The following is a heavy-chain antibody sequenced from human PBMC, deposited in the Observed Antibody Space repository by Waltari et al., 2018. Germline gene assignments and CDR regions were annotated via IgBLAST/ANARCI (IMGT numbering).Heavy chain of an antibody. CDR3: AVSTGYSRFDP. CDR1: GHTFSSYY. Sequence: QVHLVQSGVEVKKPGASVKVSCKASGHTFSSYYIHWLRQAPGQGLEWMGMINPTGYQTTYAQRCQARVTMTRDTSTTTAYMDLRSLKSEDTAVYFCAVSTGYSRFDPWGQGTRVTVSS. J-gene: IGHJ5*02. CDR2: INPTGYQT. V-gene: IGHV1-46*01. D-gene: IGHD3-9*01.